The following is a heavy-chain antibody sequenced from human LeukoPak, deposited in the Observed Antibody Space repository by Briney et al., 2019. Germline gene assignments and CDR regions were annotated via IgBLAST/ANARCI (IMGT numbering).Heavy chain of an antibody. CDR3: AKSKDLTTVTTDY. CDR2: VYYTGRT. D-gene: IGHD4-17*01. Sequence: SDTLSLTCTVSGGSISSYYWSWIRQPPGKRLEWIGYVYYTGRTNYNPSLRGRVTISVDTSKNQFSLKLSSVTAADTAMYYCAKSKDLTTVTTDYWGQGTLVTVSS. J-gene: IGHJ4*02. CDR1: GGSISSYY. V-gene: IGHV4-59*08.